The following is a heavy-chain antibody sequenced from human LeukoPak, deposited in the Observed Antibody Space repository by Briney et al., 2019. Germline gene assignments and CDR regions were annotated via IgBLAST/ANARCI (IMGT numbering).Heavy chain of an antibody. Sequence: GASVKVSCKASGYTFTNYGINWVRQAPGQGLEWMGWISAYNGDTNYAQKFQGRVTMTTDTSTSTAYMELRSLRSDDTAVYYCARYSYVHWDAFDIWGQGTMVTVSS. CDR2: ISAYNGDT. J-gene: IGHJ3*02. V-gene: IGHV1-18*01. D-gene: IGHD7-27*01. CDR3: ARYSYVHWDAFDI. CDR1: GYTFTNYG.